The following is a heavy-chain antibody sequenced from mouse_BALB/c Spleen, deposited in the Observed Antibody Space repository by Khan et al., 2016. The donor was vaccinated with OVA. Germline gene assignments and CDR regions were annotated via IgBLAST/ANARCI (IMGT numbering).Heavy chain of an antibody. CDR2: IRSKSNNYAT. V-gene: IGHV10-1*02. CDR1: GFTFNTYA. CDR3: VKIYDGYYYAMDY. D-gene: IGHD2-3*01. J-gene: IGHJ4*01. Sequence: EVQLVESGGGLVQPKGSLKLSCAASGFTFNTYAMNWVRQAPGKGLEWVARIRSKSNNYATYYADSVKDRFTISRDDSQSMLYLQMNNLKTEDTAMYDCVKIYDGYYYAMDYWGQGTSVTVSS.